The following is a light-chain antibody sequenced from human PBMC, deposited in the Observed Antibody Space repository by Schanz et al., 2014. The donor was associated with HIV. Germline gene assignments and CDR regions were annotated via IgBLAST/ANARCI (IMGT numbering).Light chain of an antibody. Sequence: QSALTQPASVSGSPGQSITISCTGTISDVGHYNFDSRYQQHPAKVPKLMIYDVSSRPSGVSIRFSGSKSCNTASLTISGLQAEDESDYYCQSYDNNLGGSGVFGGGTKLTVL. CDR3: QSYDNNLGGSGV. CDR1: ISDVGHYNF. V-gene: IGLV2-14*03. J-gene: IGLJ3*02. CDR2: DVS.